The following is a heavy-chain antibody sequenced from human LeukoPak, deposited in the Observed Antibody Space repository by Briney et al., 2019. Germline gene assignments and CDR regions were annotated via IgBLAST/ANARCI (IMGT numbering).Heavy chain of an antibody. CDR2: INHSGST. CDR1: GGSFSGYY. Sequence: SETLSLTCAVYGGSFSGYYWSWIRQPPGKGLEWIGEINHSGSTNYNPSLKSRVTISVDTSKNQFSLKLSSVTAADTAVYYCARARRGGYSYGVYYFDCWGQGTLVTVSS. CDR3: ARARRGGYSYGVYYFDC. D-gene: IGHD5-18*01. V-gene: IGHV4-34*01. J-gene: IGHJ4*02.